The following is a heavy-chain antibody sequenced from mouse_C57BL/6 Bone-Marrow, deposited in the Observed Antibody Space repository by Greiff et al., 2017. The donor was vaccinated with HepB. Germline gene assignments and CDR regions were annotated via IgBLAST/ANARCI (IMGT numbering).Heavy chain of an antibody. D-gene: IGHD1-1*01. Sequence: QVHVKQPGAELVRPGTSVKLSCKASGYTFTSYWMHWVKQRPGQGLEWIGVIDPSDSYTNYNQKFKGKATLTVDTSSSTAYMQRSSLTSEDSAVYYCAGGGGGREGYFDVWGTGTTVTVSS. CDR3: AGGGGGREGYFDV. J-gene: IGHJ1*03. CDR2: IDPSDSYT. CDR1: GYTFTSYW. V-gene: IGHV1-59*01.